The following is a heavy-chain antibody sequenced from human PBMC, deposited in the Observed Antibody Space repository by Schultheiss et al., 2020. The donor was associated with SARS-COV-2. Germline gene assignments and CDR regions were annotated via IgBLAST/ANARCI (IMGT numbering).Heavy chain of an antibody. D-gene: IGHD2-15*01. CDR2: IYYSGST. Sequence: ESLKISCTVSGGSISSYYWGWIRQPPGKGLEWIGSIYYSGSTYYNPSLKSRVTISVDTSKNQFSLKLSSVTAADTAVYYCARDRYCSGGSCYSVMGWGQGTLVTVSS. V-gene: IGHV4-39*07. J-gene: IGHJ4*02. CDR1: GGSISSYY. CDR3: ARDRYCSGGSCYSVMG.